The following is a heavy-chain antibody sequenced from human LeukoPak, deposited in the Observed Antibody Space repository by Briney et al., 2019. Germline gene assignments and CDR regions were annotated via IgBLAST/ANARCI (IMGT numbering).Heavy chain of an antibody. V-gene: IGHV3-48*01. D-gene: IGHD5-18*01. Sequence: GGSLRLSCAASGFTFSSYSMNWVRQAPGKGLEWVSYISSNRSTIYYADSVKGRFTISRDNAKNSLYLQMNSLRAEDTAVYYCARGTGRGYSYGYYGAFDIWGQGTMVTVSS. CDR3: ARGTGRGYSYGYYGAFDI. J-gene: IGHJ3*02. CDR2: ISSNRSTI. CDR1: GFTFSSYS.